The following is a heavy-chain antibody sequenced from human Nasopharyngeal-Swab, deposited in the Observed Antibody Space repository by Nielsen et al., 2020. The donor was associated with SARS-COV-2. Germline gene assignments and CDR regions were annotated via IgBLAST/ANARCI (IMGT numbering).Heavy chain of an antibody. J-gene: IGHJ5*02. CDR2: INHSGNN. Sequence: WIRQPPGKGLEWIGEINHSGNNNFNPSLKSRVIISLDTSKNQFSLNLNSVTAADTAVYFCATRGSHHGTSGYYNTWFDPWGQGTLVTVSS. CDR3: ATRGSHHGTSGYYNTWFDP. V-gene: IGHV4-34*01. D-gene: IGHD3-22*01.